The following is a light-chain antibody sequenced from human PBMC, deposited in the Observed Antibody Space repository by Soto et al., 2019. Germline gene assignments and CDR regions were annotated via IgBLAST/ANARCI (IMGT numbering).Light chain of an antibody. J-gene: IGLJ3*02. V-gene: IGLV2-8*01. Sequence: QSALTQPPSASGSPGQSVTISCTGTSSDVGAYNYVSWYQQHAGKAPKLVIYEVTKRPSGVPDRFSGSKSANTASLTVSGRQAEDEADYYCSSFEAGNTWVFGGGTKLTVL. CDR1: SSDVGAYNY. CDR2: EVT. CDR3: SSFEAGNTWV.